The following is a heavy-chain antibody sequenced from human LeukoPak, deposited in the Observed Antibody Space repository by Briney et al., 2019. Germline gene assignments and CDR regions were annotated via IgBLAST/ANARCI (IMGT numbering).Heavy chain of an antibody. D-gene: IGHD2-15*01. J-gene: IGHJ6*04. V-gene: IGHV4-34*01. CDR1: GGSFSGYY. Sequence: SETLSLTCAVYGGSFSGYYWSWIRQPPGKGLEWIGEINHSGSTNYNPSLKSRVTISVDTSENQFSLKLSSVTAADTAVYYCAGPYCSGGSCYSVYYYYGMDVWGKGTTVTVSS. CDR2: INHSGST. CDR3: AGPYCSGGSCYSVYYYYGMDV.